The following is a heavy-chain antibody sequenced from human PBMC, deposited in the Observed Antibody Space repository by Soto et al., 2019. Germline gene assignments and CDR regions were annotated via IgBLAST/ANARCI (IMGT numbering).Heavy chain of an antibody. D-gene: IGHD2-8*02. CDR1: GFTFSSYA. V-gene: IGHV3-23*01. CDR2: FSGGRDTT. Sequence: VQLLESGGGLVQPGGSLRLSCVASGFTFSSYAMSWVRQAPVQRLEWVATFSGGRDTTWHADSVKGRFTVSRDSSKNTLSLQMNSLRPEDTALYYCAKATSSTCTGSIWDSCDYGGQGTLVTVSS. J-gene: IGHJ4*02. CDR3: AKATSSTCTGSIWDSCDY.